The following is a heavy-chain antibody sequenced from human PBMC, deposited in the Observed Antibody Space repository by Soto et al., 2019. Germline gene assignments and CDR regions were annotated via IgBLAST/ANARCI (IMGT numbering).Heavy chain of an antibody. Sequence: PGESLKISCKGSGYRFTSYWIGWVRQMPGKGLEWMGIIYPGDSDTRYSPSFQGQVTISADKSISTAYLQWSSLKASDTAMYYCARLMVVTSNEERFTWFDPWGQGTLVTVSS. V-gene: IGHV5-51*01. D-gene: IGHD2-8*01. CDR3: ARLMVVTSNEERFTWFDP. CDR1: GYRFTSYW. CDR2: IYPGDSDT. J-gene: IGHJ5*02.